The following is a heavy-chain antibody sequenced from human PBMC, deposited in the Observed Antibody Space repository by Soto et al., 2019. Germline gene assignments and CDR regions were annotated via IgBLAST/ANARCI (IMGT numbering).Heavy chain of an antibody. CDR1: GGSISSYY. CDR2: IHYSGST. Sequence: SETLSLTCTVSGGSISSYYWSWFRQPPGKGLEWIGYIHYSGSTNYNPSLKGRVTISVDTSKNQFSLKLGSVTAADTAVYYCARRYSSAFDIWGQGTMVTVSS. CDR3: ARRYSSAFDI. D-gene: IGHD6-13*01. V-gene: IGHV4-59*08. J-gene: IGHJ3*02.